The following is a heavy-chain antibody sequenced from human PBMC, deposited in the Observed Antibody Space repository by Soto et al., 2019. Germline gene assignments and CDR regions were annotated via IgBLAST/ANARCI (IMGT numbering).Heavy chain of an antibody. CDR2: ISGSSSSR. Sequence: GGSLRLSCAASGFTFSEYYMSWIHQAPGKGLEWVSSISGSSSSRKYADSVRGRFTISRDYAKNTLYLQMNSLRAEDTAVYYCAKNNDFWSGSVDVWGQGTTVTVSS. CDR1: GFTFSEYY. V-gene: IGHV3-11*03. CDR3: AKNNDFWSGSVDV. D-gene: IGHD3-3*01. J-gene: IGHJ6*02.